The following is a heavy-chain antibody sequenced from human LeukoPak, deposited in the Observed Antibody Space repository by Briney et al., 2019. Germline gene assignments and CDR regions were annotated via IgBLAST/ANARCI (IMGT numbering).Heavy chain of an antibody. CDR1: GFTFSDYY. CDR2: ISSSGSTI. CDR3: VVGPWQPYFDL. J-gene: IGHJ2*01. Sequence: GGSLRLSCAASGFTFSDYYMSWIRQAPGKGLEWVSYISSSGSTIYYADSVKGRFAIPRDNAKNSLYLQMNSLRAEDTAVYYCVVGPWQPYFDLWGRGTLVTVSS. D-gene: IGHD1-26*01. V-gene: IGHV3-11*01.